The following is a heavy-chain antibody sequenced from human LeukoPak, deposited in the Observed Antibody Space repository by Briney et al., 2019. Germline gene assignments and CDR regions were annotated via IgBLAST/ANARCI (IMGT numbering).Heavy chain of an antibody. CDR1: GYTFTSYY. CDR2: INPSGGST. D-gene: IGHD4-17*01. V-gene: IGHV1-46*01. J-gene: IGHJ4*02. CDR3: ARDTAVTTEIGPYYFDY. Sequence: ASVKVSGKASGYTFTSYYMHWVRQAPGQGLEWMGIINPSGGSTSYAQKFQGRVTMTRDTSTSTVYMELSSLRSEDTAVYYCARDTAVTTEIGPYYFDYWGQGTLVTVSS.